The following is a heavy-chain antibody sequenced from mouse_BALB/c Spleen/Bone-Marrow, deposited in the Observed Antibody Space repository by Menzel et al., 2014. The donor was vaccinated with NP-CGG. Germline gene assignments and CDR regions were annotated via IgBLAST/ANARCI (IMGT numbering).Heavy chain of an antibody. Sequence: EVHLVESGGGLVQPGDSLRLSCATSGFTFTDYYMSWVRQPPGKALEWLGFIRNKANGYTTEYSASVKGRFTISRDNSQSILYLQMNTLRAEDSATYYCARGDYYAMDYWGQGTSVTVSS. CDR2: IRNKANGYTT. V-gene: IGHV7-3*02. CDR1: GFTFTDYY. J-gene: IGHJ4*01. CDR3: ARGDYYAMDY.